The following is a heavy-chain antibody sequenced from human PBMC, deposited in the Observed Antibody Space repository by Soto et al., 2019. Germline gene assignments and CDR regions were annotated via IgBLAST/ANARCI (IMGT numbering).Heavy chain of an antibody. Sequence: EVQLLESGGGLVQPGGSLRLSCAASGFTFSSYAMSLVRQAPGKGLEWVSAISGSGGSTYYADSVKGRFTISRDNYKNTMHLQMNSLLAEDTAVYSCAKTACVVVLYYFDYWGQGTLVTVSS. V-gene: IGHV3-23*01. D-gene: IGHD2-15*01. CDR3: AKTACVVVLYYFDY. CDR2: ISGSGGST. CDR1: GFTFSSYA. J-gene: IGHJ4*02.